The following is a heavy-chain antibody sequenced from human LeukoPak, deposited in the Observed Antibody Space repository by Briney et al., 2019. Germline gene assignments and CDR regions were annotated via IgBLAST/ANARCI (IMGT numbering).Heavy chain of an antibody. CDR2: INHSGST. Sequence: SETLSLTCAVYGGSFRGYYWSWIRQPPGEGLEWMGEINHSGSTNYNPSLKRRVTISVDTSKNQFSLKLSSVTAADTAVYYCARGLHYYGPGSYYMDVWGKGTTVTVSS. CDR3: ARGLHYYGPGSYYMDV. D-gene: IGHD3-10*01. V-gene: IGHV4-34*01. CDR1: GGSFRGYY. J-gene: IGHJ6*03.